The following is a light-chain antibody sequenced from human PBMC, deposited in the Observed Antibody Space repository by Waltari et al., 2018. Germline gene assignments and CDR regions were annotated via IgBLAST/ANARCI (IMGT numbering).Light chain of an antibody. J-gene: IGLJ1*01. V-gene: IGLV2-23*01. CDR2: GAT. CDR1: STDIGNYDL. Sequence: QSALTQPASVSGSPGQSITPSCTGTSTDIGNYDLVSWYQQRPGEAPKLLMYGATKRPSGVSNRFSGSKSGKTASLTISGLQTEDEADYYCFSFVAANSFVFGPGTKVTVL. CDR3: FSFVAANSFV.